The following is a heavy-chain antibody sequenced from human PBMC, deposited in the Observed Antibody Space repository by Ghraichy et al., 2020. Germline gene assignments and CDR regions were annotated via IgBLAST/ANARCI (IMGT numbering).Heavy chain of an antibody. J-gene: IGHJ5*02. Sequence: ESLNISCTVSGGSISSSSYYWGWIRQPPGKGLEWIGSIYYSGSTYYNPSLKSRVTISVDTSKNQFSLKLSSVTAADTAVYYCARREGIAAAGPRYWFDPWGQGTLVTVSS. CDR3: ARREGIAAAGPRYWFDP. CDR2: IYYSGST. CDR1: GGSISSSSYY. V-gene: IGHV4-39*01. D-gene: IGHD6-13*01.